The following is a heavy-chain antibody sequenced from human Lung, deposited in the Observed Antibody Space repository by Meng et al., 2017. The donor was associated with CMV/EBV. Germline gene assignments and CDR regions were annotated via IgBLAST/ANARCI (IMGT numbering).Heavy chain of an antibody. CDR1: GGSFSGYY. D-gene: IGHD2-2*01. Sequence: SETLSLTCAINGGSFSGYYWSWIRQPPGGAMEWIGEINQSGSPNYNPSLKSRVTMSIDTSEDQFSLKLSSVTAADTAVDYCSRGEGAIAVVPAANYYGMDVWGQGTTVTGSS. J-gene: IGHJ6*02. CDR3: SRGEGAIAVVPAANYYGMDV. CDR2: INQSGSP. V-gene: IGHV4-34*01.